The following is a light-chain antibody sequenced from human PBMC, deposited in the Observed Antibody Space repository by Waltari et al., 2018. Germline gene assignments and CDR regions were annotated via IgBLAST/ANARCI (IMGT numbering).Light chain of an antibody. Sequence: QLVLTHSPSASASLGASVKLTCTLSSGHRSNIIAWHQQQPEKGPRYLMKVNSDGSYSKGDEIPERFSGSSSGAERYLTISSLQSEDEADYYCQTGGHGTWVFGGGTKLTVL. V-gene: IGLV4-69*01. J-gene: IGLJ3*02. CDR2: VNSDGSY. CDR3: QTGGHGTWV. CDR1: SGHRSNI.